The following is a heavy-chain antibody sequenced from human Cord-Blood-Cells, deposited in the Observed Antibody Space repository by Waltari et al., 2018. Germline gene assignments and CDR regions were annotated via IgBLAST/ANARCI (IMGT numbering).Heavy chain of an antibody. D-gene: IGHD1-26*01. CDR2: IYYRGST. V-gene: IGHV4-39*01. CDR1: GGSISSSSSY. Sequence: QLQLQESGPGLVKPSETLSLTCTVSGGSISSSSSYWGWIRQPQGKWLGWIGSIYYRGSTYYNPARKSRVTISVDTSKNQFALKLSSVTAADTAVYYCARHCGSYYAFDIWGQGTMVTVSS. CDR3: ARHCGSYYAFDI. J-gene: IGHJ3*02.